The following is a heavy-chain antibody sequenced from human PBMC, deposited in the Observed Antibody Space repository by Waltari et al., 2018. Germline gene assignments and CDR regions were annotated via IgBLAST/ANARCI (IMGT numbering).Heavy chain of an antibody. D-gene: IGHD1-26*01. CDR2: INCDGSST. V-gene: IGHV3-74*01. J-gene: IGHJ4*02. CDR3: ARDYYHSISH. CDR1: GFTFSGNW. Sequence: VKLVESGGGLVQPGGSLRLSCEASGFTFSGNWMHWVRQAPGKGLVWVSHINCDGSSTSYAYSVKGRFTISRDDAKNTLYLQMNSLRAEDTAVYYCARDYYHSISHWGQGTLVTVSS.